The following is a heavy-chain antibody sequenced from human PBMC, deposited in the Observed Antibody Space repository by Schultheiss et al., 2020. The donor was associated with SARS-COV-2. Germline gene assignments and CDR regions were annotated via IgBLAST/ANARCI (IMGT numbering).Heavy chain of an antibody. V-gene: IGHV4-39*07. D-gene: IGHD3-16*01. J-gene: IGHJ4*02. CDR2: INHSGST. Sequence: SQTLSLTCTVSGGSISSGGYYWSWIRQAPGKGLEWIGEINHSGSTNYNPSLKSRVTISVDTSKNQFSLKLSSVTAADTAVYYCARGPHYDYVWGSYGRRRFDYWGQGTLVTVSS. CDR3: ARGPHYDYVWGSYGRRRFDY. CDR1: GGSISSGGYY.